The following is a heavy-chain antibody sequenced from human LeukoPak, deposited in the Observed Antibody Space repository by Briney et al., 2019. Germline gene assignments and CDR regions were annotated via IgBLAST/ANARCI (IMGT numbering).Heavy chain of an antibody. Sequence: PGGSLRLSCATSGFTFSNAWMNWVRQAPGKGLEWVGRIRSNSDGGTIDYAAPVKGRLTLSRDDPKTTLYLQMNSLQTEDTAVYYCATDFYDSTWGQGTLVTVSS. D-gene: IGHD3-22*01. J-gene: IGHJ5*02. V-gene: IGHV3-15*07. CDR1: GFTFSNAW. CDR2: IRSNSDGGTI. CDR3: ATDFYDST.